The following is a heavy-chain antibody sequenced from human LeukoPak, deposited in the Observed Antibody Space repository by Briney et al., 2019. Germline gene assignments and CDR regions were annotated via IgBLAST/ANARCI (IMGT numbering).Heavy chain of an antibody. J-gene: IGHJ6*03. Sequence: GGSLRLSCAASGFTFSTYAMSWVRQAPGKGLEWVSAISDSGAETYYADSVKGRFTISRDNSKNTVHLQMNSLRADDTAVYYCARGSSDKQWLGLYYYYYMDVWGKGTTVTVSS. CDR1: GFTFSTYA. D-gene: IGHD6-19*01. V-gene: IGHV3-23*01. CDR2: ISDSGAET. CDR3: ARGSSDKQWLGLYYYYYMDV.